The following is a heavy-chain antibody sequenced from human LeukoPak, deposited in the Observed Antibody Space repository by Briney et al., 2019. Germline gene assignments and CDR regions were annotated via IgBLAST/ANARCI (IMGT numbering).Heavy chain of an antibody. J-gene: IGHJ5*02. V-gene: IGHV4-59*02. CDR3: ARRSGPPFIAAAGTGWFDP. CDR1: GASVSSYY. Sequence: SETLSLTCTVSGASVSSYYWSWIRQPPGKGLEWIGYIYYSGSTNYNPSLKSRVTISVDTSKNQFSLKLSSVTAADTAVYYCARRSGPPFIAAAGTGWFDPWGQGTLVTVSS. D-gene: IGHD6-13*01. CDR2: IYYSGST.